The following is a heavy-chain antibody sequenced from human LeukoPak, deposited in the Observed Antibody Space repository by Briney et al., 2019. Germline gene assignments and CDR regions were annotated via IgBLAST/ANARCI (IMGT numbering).Heavy chain of an antibody. Sequence: GGSLRLSCAASGFPFSSYEMDWVRQAPGKGLEWIAYISNSGSNTYYADSVRGRFTISRDNAKDSVYLQMNSLRVEDTAVYYCTKAGSLGSYSPNWGQGTLVSVS. D-gene: IGHD1-26*01. V-gene: IGHV3-48*03. CDR3: TKAGSLGSYSPN. CDR1: GFPFSSYE. CDR2: ISNSGSNT. J-gene: IGHJ4*02.